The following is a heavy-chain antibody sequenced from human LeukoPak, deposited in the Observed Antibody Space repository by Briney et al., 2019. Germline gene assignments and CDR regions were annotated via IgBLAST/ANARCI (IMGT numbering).Heavy chain of an antibody. Sequence: GGSLRLSCAASGLTISDTYVSWVRQAPGKGLEWVSIIYSAGTTSDADFVKGRFTITRDSSKNTVYLHMNSLRTEDTAVYYCAKKYGGNPGHAFDIWGQGTMVTVSS. CDR3: AKKYGGNPGHAFDI. CDR1: GLTISDTY. CDR2: IYSAGTT. V-gene: IGHV3-53*01. D-gene: IGHD4-23*01. J-gene: IGHJ3*02.